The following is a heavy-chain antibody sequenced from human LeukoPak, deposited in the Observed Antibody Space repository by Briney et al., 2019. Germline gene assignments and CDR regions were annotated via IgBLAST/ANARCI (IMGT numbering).Heavy chain of an antibody. Sequence: SQTLSLTCAISDYSVSSNSAAWNWIRQSPLRGLEWLGRTYYRSKWYSDYAVSVKSRITINPDTSKNQFSLQLNSVTPEDTAVYYCARGPQLVGYYYIDVWGKGTTVTVSS. CDR1: DYSVSSNSAA. CDR3: ARGPQLVGYYYIDV. CDR2: TYYRSKWYS. J-gene: IGHJ6*03. V-gene: IGHV6-1*01. D-gene: IGHD6-13*01.